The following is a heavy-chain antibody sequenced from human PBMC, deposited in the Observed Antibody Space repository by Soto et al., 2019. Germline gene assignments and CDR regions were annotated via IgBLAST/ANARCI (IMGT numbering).Heavy chain of an antibody. J-gene: IGHJ4*02. CDR2: ISPSGTT. D-gene: IGHD6-6*01. V-gene: IGHV4-34*01. Sequence: ETLSLTCSLYSGSLSGYYWSWIRQPPGKGLEWIGEISPSGTTNYSPSLKSRVSISVDTSKNQFSLNLTSLTAADTAVYYCARAPKVSGSAQTRPDFWGQGSLVTVS. CDR1: SGSLSGYY. CDR3: ARAPKVSGSAQTRPDF.